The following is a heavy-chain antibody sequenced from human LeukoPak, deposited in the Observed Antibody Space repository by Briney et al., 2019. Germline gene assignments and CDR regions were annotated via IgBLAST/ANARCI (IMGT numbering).Heavy chain of an antibody. Sequence: PGGSLRLSCAASGFTFSNYAMTWVRQAPGKGLEWVSSFSGSGGSTYYADSVKGRFITSRDNPKNTLYLQMNSLRAEDTAVYYCAKDPHIVVVPAAYFDYWGQGTLVTVSS. CDR1: GFTFSNYA. V-gene: IGHV3-23*01. CDR3: AKDPHIVVVPAAYFDY. CDR2: FSGSGGST. D-gene: IGHD2-2*01. J-gene: IGHJ4*02.